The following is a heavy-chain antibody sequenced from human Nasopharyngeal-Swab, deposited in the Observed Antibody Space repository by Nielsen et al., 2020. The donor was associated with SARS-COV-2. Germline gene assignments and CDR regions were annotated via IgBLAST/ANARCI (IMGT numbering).Heavy chain of an antibody. CDR3: ARGGKFLVFGQRVGSWFDP. CDR1: GGSISSSSYY. V-gene: IGHV4-39*07. Sequence: SETLSLTYTVSGGSISSSSYYWGWIRQPPGKGLEWIGEINHSGSTNYNPSLKSRVTISVDTSKNQFSLKLSSVTAADTAVYYCARGGKFLVFGQRVGSWFDPWGQGTLVTVSS. CDR2: INHSGST. D-gene: IGHD3-10*01. J-gene: IGHJ5*02.